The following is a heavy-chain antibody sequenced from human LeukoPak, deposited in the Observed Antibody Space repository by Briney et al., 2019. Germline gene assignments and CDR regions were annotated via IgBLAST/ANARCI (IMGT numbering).Heavy chain of an antibody. Sequence: GRSLRLSCTASGFTFSNYGMHWVRQAPGKGLEWVAVMWVWNDGSNEYYADSVKGRFTIARDNSKNTLYLQMVSLRAEDTADYYCARDRLPHVDAHYGMDVWGQGTTVSV. CDR3: ARDRLPHVDAHYGMDV. V-gene: IGHV3-33*01. D-gene: IGHD3-16*01. CDR1: GFTFSNYG. CDR2: MWVWNDGSNE. J-gene: IGHJ6*02.